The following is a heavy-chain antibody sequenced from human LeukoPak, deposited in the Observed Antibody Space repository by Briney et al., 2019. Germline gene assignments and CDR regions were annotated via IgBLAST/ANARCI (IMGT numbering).Heavy chain of an antibody. CDR1: GFTFSSYA. CDR3: AELGITMIGGV. D-gene: IGHD3-10*02. J-gene: IGHJ6*04. V-gene: IGHV3-23*01. CDR2: FSVSGQTT. Sequence: GGSLRLSCAASGFTFSSYAMSWVRQAPGKGLEWVSGFSVSGQTTYYADSVKGRFTISRDNAKNSLYLQMNSLRAEDTAVYYCAELGITMIGGVWGKGTTVTISS.